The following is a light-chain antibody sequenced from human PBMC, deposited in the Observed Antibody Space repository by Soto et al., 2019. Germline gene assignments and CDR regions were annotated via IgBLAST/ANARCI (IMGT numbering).Light chain of an antibody. V-gene: IGKV3-11*01. J-gene: IGKJ4*01. Sequence: EVVLTQSPDTLSLSPGERATLSCRTSHSVDIYLAWYQQKPGQAPRLLIYDSYNRVTGIPTRFSGSGSGTDFTLTISSVEPEDSAVYYRQQRNYWPPLTFGGGTKVEI. CDR2: DSY. CDR3: QQRNYWPPLT. CDR1: HSVDIY.